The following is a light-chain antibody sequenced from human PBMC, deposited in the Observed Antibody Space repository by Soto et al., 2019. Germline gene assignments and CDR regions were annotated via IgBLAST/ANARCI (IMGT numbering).Light chain of an antibody. Sequence: QSALTQPASVSGSPGQSITISCTGTSSDVGGYNYVSWYQQHPGKAPKLMIYEVSNRPSRVSNRFSGSKSSNTASLTISGLQAEDEADYYCSSYTRSSTPYVYGTGTKVTVL. CDR2: EVS. V-gene: IGLV2-14*01. CDR1: SSDVGGYNY. J-gene: IGLJ1*01. CDR3: SSYTRSSTPYV.